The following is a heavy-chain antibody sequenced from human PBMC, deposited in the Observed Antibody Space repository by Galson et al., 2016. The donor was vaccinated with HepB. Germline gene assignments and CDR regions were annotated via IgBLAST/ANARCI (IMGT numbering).Heavy chain of an antibody. D-gene: IGHD1-26*01. V-gene: IGHV3-72*01. CDR1: GFTLSDHY. J-gene: IGHJ4*02. CDR2: SKNKANSYTT. Sequence: SLRLSCAVSGFTLSDHYMDWVRQAPGKGLEWVGRSKNKANSYTTEYAASVKGRFTISRDDSKNSVYLQMNSLKTEDTAVYSCGRWVSGSPDCWGQGTLVTVSS. CDR3: GRWVSGSPDC.